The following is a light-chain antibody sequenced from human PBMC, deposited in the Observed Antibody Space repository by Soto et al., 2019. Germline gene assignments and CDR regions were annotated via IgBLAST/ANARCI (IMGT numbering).Light chain of an antibody. J-gene: IGKJ1*01. CDR1: QSISTY. Sequence: DIQMTQSPPSLSASVGDTITITCRASQSISTYLDWYQVTPGKAPKVLIYAASTLQAGVPSRFSGSGFGTDFTLTINSLQPEDFATYYCQQNYNLPPWTFGQGTKVEIK. CDR3: QQNYNLPPWT. V-gene: IGKV1-39*01. CDR2: AAS.